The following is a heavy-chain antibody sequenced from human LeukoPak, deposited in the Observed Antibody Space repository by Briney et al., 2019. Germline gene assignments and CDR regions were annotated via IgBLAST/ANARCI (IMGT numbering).Heavy chain of an antibody. D-gene: IGHD3-10*01. CDR1: GFTFSTSA. Sequence: PGGSLRLSCAGSGFTFSTSATSWVRQTPGKGLEWVSGITGSGGSTNYADSVRGRFTISRDNSKNTVYLQMNSLRAEDTAVYFCATYRGRGSPFDFWGQGTQVTVSS. J-gene: IGHJ4*02. CDR3: ATYRGRGSPFDF. CDR2: ITGSGGST. V-gene: IGHV3-23*01.